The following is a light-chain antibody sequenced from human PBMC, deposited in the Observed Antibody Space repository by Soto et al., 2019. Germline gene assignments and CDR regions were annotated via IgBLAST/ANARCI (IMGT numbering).Light chain of an antibody. CDR3: CSYAGSYTFV. V-gene: IGLV3-21*02. Sequence: SYELTQPPSVSVAPGQTARITCGGNNIGSKSVHWYQQKPGQAPVLVVYDVSKRPSGVPDRFSGSKSGNTASLTISGLQAEDEADYYCCSYAGSYTFVFGIGTKVTVL. CDR1: NIGSKS. CDR2: DVS. J-gene: IGLJ1*01.